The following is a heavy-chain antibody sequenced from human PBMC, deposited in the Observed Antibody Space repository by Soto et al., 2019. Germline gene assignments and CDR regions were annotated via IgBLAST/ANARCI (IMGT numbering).Heavy chain of an antibody. D-gene: IGHD6-19*01. CDR2: IIPIFGTA. J-gene: IGHJ6*02. V-gene: IGHV1-69*13. Sequence: SVKVSCKASGGTFSSYAISWVRQAPGQGLEWMGGIIPIFGTANYAQKFQGRVTITADESTSTAYMELSSLRSEDTAVYYCAGPWAVAGQPGDYYYGMDVWGQGTTVTVSS. CDR1: GGTFSSYA. CDR3: AGPWAVAGQPGDYYYGMDV.